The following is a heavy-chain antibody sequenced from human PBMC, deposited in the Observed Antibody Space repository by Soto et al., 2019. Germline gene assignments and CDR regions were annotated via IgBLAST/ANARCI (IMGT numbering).Heavy chain of an antibody. V-gene: IGHV3-7*01. D-gene: IGHD5-18*01. CDR1: GFTFSSYW. Sequence: GWSLRLSCAASGFTFSSYWMSWVRQAPGKGLEWVANIKQDGSEKYYVDSVKGRFTISRDNAKNSLYLQMNSLRAEDTAVYYCARVWGPYGYATIDYYYGMDVWGQGTTVTVSS. CDR3: ARVWGPYGYATIDYYYGMDV. J-gene: IGHJ6*02. CDR2: IKQDGSEK.